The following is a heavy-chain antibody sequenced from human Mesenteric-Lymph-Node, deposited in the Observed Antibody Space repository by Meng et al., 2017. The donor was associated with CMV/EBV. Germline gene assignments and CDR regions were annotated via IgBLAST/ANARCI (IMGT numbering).Heavy chain of an antibody. CDR1: GFTFSSYA. J-gene: IGHJ6*02. Sequence: GESLKISCAASGFTFSSYAMHWVRQAPGKGLEWVAVISYDGSNKYYADSVKGRFTISRDNSKNTLYLQMNSLRAEDTAVYYCAGDGFVVVPTGTNIYYYHAMDVWGQGTTVTVSS. CDR2: ISYDGSNK. CDR3: AGDGFVVVPTGTNIYYYHAMDV. V-gene: IGHV3-30*04. D-gene: IGHD2-2*01.